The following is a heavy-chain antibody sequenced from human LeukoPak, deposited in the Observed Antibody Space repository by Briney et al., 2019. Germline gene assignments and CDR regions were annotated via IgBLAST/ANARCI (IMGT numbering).Heavy chain of an antibody. CDR1: GYTFTGYY. V-gene: IGHV1-2*02. J-gene: IGHJ4*02. Sequence: ASVKVSCKASGYTFTGYYMHWVRQAPGQGLEWMGWINPNSGGTNYAQKFQGRVTMTRDTSISTAYMELSRLRSDDTAVYYCARDLRGSYLLFFDYWGQGTLVTVSS. CDR3: ARDLRGSYLLFFDY. D-gene: IGHD1-26*01. CDR2: INPNSGGT.